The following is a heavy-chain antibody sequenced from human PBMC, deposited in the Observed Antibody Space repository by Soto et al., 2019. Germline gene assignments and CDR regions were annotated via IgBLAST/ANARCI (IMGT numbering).Heavy chain of an antibody. CDR1: GYTFTSYA. CDR2: INAGNGNT. Sequence: ASVKVSCKASGYTFTSYAMDWVRQAPGQRLEWMGWINAGNGNTKYSQKFQGRVTITRDTSASTAYMEMSSLRSEDTAVYYCARASYISSDYYDSSGYLLDIWGQGTMVTVSS. D-gene: IGHD3-22*01. V-gene: IGHV1-3*01. CDR3: ARASYISSDYYDSSGYLLDI. J-gene: IGHJ3*02.